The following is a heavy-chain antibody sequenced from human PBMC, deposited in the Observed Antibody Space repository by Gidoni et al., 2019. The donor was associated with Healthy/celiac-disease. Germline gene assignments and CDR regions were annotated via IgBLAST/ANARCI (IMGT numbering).Heavy chain of an antibody. CDR3: AKSAHGYNYYYYGMDV. J-gene: IGHJ6*02. CDR2: ISWDGGST. Sequence: EVQLVESGGVVVQPGGSLRLSCAASGFTFDDYAMHWVRQAPGKGLEWVSLISWDGGSTYYADSVKGRFTISRDNSKNSLYLQMNSLRAEDTALYYCAKSAHGYNYYYYGMDVWGQGTTVTVSS. V-gene: IGHV3-43D*03. D-gene: IGHD5-12*01. CDR1: GFTFDDYA.